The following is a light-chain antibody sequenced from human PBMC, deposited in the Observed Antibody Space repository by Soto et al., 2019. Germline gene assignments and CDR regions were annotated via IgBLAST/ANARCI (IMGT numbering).Light chain of an antibody. CDR2: AAS. Sequence: DIQMTQSPSSLSASVGDRVAITCQASQDISHSLSWYRQYPGKAPELLIYAASNLETGVPSRFSGSGSGTDFTFTISSLQPEDIATYYCQQYAYLPLTFGGGTKVEIK. J-gene: IGKJ4*01. CDR1: QDISHS. V-gene: IGKV1-33*01. CDR3: QQYAYLPLT.